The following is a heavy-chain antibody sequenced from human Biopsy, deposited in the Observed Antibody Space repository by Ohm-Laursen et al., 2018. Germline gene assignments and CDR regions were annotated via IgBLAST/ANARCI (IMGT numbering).Heavy chain of an antibody. D-gene: IGHD1-1*01. CDR1: GYTLSELS. Sequence: ASVKVSCKVSGYTLSELSMHWVRQAPGKGLEWMGGFAPENGKTVYAQNFQARVSLTEDASTDTAYMELRSLRSEDTAVYYCAADINVWNVNYWGQGTQVTVSS. CDR3: AADINVWNVNY. CDR2: FAPENGKT. V-gene: IGHV1-24*01. J-gene: IGHJ4*02.